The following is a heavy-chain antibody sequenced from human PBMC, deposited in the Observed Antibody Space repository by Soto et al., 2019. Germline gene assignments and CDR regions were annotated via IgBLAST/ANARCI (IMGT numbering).Heavy chain of an antibody. V-gene: IGHV3-23*01. D-gene: IGHD6-19*01. CDR3: AKDRTTFSSGWYDPPYFDS. J-gene: IGHJ4*02. CDR2: SSANGANT. Sequence: EVQLLQSGGDLIQPGGSLRLSCVASGFTFSSYAMSWVRQAPGKGLEWVSVSSANGANTYYADSVKGRFTISRDNSKHTLYLEMNSLKADDTAVYYCAKDRTTFSSGWYDPPYFDSWGQGTLVTVSS. CDR1: GFTFSSYA.